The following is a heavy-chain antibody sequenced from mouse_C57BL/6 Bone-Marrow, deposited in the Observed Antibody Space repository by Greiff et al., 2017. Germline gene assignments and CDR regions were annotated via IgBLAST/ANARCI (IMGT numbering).Heavy chain of an antibody. CDR2: IYPGSGST. Sequence: QVQLQQPGAELVKPGASVKMSCKASGYTFTSYWITWVKQRPGQGLEWIGDIYPGSGSTNYNEKFKSKATLTVDTSSSTAYMQLSSLTSEDSAVYYCASTPLDYGNSFWYFDVWGTGTTVTVSS. CDR1: GYTFTSYW. J-gene: IGHJ1*03. V-gene: IGHV1-55*01. D-gene: IGHD2-1*01. CDR3: ASTPLDYGNSFWYFDV.